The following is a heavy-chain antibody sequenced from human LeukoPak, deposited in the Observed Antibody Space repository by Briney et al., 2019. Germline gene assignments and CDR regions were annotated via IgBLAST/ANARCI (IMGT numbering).Heavy chain of an antibody. Sequence: GGSLRLSCAASGFTFSSFWMSWVRQAPGKGLEWVANIKQDGSEKYYVDSVKGRFTISRDNAKNSLYLQLNSLRAEDTAVYYCARSGRYYGMDVWGQGTTVTVSS. CDR3: ARSGRYYGMDV. V-gene: IGHV3-7*03. CDR1: GFTFSSFW. D-gene: IGHD3-10*01. CDR2: IKQDGSEK. J-gene: IGHJ6*02.